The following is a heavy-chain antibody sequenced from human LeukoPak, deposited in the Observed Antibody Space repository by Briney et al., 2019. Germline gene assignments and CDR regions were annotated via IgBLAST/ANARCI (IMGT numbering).Heavy chain of an antibody. D-gene: IGHD3-22*01. CDR2: ISGSGGST. CDR1: GFTFSSYE. V-gene: IGHV3-23*01. J-gene: IGHJ4*02. CDR3: AKDYYDSSGYYWGGGYYFDY. Sequence: GGSLRLSCAASGFTFSSYEMNWVRQAPGKGLGWVSAISGSGGSTYYADSVKGRFTISRDNSKNTLYLQMNSLRAVDTAVYYCAKDYYDSSGYYWGGGYYFDYWGQGTLVTVSS.